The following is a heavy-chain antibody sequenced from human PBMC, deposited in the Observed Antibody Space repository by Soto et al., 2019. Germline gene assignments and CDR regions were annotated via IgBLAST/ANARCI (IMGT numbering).Heavy chain of an antibody. D-gene: IGHD1-1*01. CDR3: ARQGTEYNYYGVDV. J-gene: IGHJ6*02. Sequence: QLQLQESGPGLVRPSETLSLTCTVSGGSIVTSSYYWAWIRQTPGEGLEWIGNVYYSGKSYYNPSLKSRVSTSVDTSRNQFSLRLTSVTAADTAVYFCARQGTEYNYYGVDVWGRGTTVTVSS. CDR2: VYYSGKS. V-gene: IGHV4-39*01. CDR1: GGSIVTSSYY.